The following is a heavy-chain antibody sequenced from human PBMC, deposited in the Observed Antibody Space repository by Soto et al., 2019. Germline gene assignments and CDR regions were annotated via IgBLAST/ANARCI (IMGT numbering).Heavy chain of an antibody. CDR3: ARESQGEVYYCYCYGMDV. J-gene: IGHJ6*02. CDR1: GFTFSSYG. CDR2: IWYDGSNK. D-gene: IGHD3-10*01. Sequence: QVQLVESGGGVVQPGRSLRLSCAASGFTFSSYGMHWVRQAPGKGLEWVAVIWYDGSNKYYADSVKGRFTISRDNSKNTLYLQMNSLRAEDTAVYYCARESQGEVYYCYCYGMDVWGQGTTVTVSS. V-gene: IGHV3-33*01.